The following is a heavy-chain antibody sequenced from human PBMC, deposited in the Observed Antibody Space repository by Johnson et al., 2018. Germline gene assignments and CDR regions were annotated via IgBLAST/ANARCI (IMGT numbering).Heavy chain of an antibody. CDR1: GFTFSSYS. J-gene: IGHJ3*02. CDR2: ISSSSSYI. CDR3: ARELHQMTFGEGAFDI. D-gene: IGHD3-10*01. Sequence: EVQLVESGGGLVKPGGSLRLSCAASGFTFSSYSMNWVRQAPGKGLEWVSSISSSSSYIYYADSVKGRFTISRDNAKNPLYLQMNSLRAEDTAVYYCARELHQMTFGEGAFDIWGQGTMVTVSS. V-gene: IGHV3-21*01.